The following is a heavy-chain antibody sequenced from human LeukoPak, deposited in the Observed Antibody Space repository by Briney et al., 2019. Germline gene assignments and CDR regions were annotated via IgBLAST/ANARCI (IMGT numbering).Heavy chain of an antibody. Sequence: ASVKVSCKASGYTFTGYYIHWVRQAPGQGLEWMGWINPNSGGTNYGQKFQGWVTMTRDTSTSTAYMELSRLTSDDTAVYYCARAYGSGSSNDQYYFDYWGQGTLVTVSS. CDR1: GYTFTGYY. V-gene: IGHV1-2*04. CDR2: INPNSGGT. CDR3: ARAYGSGSSNDQYYFDY. J-gene: IGHJ4*02. D-gene: IGHD3-10*01.